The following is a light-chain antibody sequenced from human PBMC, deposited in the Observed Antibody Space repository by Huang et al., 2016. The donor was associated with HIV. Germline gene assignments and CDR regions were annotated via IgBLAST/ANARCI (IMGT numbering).Light chain of an antibody. V-gene: IGKV1-5*03. Sequence: DIQMTQSPSTLSASVGDRVIITCRASQRISNWLAWYQQKPGRATKILIYKTSTLESDVPSRFSGSGSGTEFTLTISGLQPDDFATYYCQQYNTYSRSFGQGTKVEIK. CDR2: KTS. CDR3: QQYNTYSRS. J-gene: IGKJ1*01. CDR1: QRISNW.